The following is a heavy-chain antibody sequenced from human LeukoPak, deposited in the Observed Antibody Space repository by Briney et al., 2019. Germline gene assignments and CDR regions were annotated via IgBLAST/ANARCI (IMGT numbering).Heavy chain of an antibody. J-gene: IGHJ4*02. CDR1: GDTFTSYY. CDR3: TKGGGNYEILTGYYPFDY. V-gene: IGHV1-2*04. Sequence: GASVKVSCKASGDTFTSYYMHWVRQAPGQGLEWMGWIIPNSGATNYAQKFQGWVTITRDTSISTAYMELSRLRSDDTAVYYCTKGGGNYEILTGYYPFDYWGQGTLVTVSS. D-gene: IGHD3-9*01. CDR2: IIPNSGAT.